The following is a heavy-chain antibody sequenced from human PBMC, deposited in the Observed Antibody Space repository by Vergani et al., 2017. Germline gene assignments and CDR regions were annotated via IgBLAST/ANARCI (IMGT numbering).Heavy chain of an antibody. J-gene: IGHJ6*03. V-gene: IGHV3-30*18. Sequence: VQLVESGGVVVQPGGSLRLSCAASGFIFSSYGMHWVRQAPGKGLEWVAVISYDGTKKYYADFVKGRFTISRDNSKNTLYLQMNSLRAEDTAVFYCAKSPRLAASPYYYYYMDVWGKGTTVTVSS. CDR2: ISYDGTKK. CDR3: AKSPRLAASPYYYYYMDV. CDR1: GFIFSSYG. D-gene: IGHD6-25*01.